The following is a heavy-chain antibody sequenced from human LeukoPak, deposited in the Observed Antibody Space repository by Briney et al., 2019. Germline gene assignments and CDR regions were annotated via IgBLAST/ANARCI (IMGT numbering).Heavy chain of an antibody. J-gene: IGHJ5*02. CDR2: IIPIFGTA. D-gene: IGHD3-3*01. V-gene: IGHV1-69*13. Sequence: ASVKVSCKASGGTFSSYAISWVRQAPGQGLEWMGGIIPIFGTANYAQKFQGRVTITADESTSTAYMELSSLRSEDTAVYYCAREGGVRFLEWLPHNWFDPWGQGTLVTVSS. CDR1: GGTFSSYA. CDR3: AREGGVRFLEWLPHNWFDP.